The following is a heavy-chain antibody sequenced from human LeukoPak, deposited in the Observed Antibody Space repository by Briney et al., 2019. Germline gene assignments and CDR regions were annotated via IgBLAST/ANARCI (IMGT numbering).Heavy chain of an antibody. V-gene: IGHV1-2*06. CDR2: INPNSGGT. J-gene: IGHJ4*02. CDR3: ARAPTRGYYDSSAPDY. D-gene: IGHD3-22*01. CDR1: GYTFTGYY. Sequence: ASVKVSSKASGYTFTGYYMHWVRQAPGQGLEWMGRINPNSGGTNYAQKFQGRVTMTRDTSISTAYMELSRLRSDDTAVYYCARAPTRGYYDSSAPDYWGQGTLVTVSS.